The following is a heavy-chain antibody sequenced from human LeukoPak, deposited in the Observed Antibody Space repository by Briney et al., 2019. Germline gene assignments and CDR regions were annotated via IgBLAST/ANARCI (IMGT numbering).Heavy chain of an antibody. CDR2: IIPIFGTA. D-gene: IGHD6-13*01. J-gene: IGHJ4*02. CDR1: GGTFSSYA. V-gene: IGHV1-69*01. Sequence: SVKVSCKASGGTFSSYAISWVRQAPGQGLEWMGGIIPIFGTANYAQKFQGRVTITADESTSTAYMELSSLRSEDTAVYYCARRKNIGSSSHFDYWGQGTLVTVS. CDR3: ARRKNIGSSSHFDY.